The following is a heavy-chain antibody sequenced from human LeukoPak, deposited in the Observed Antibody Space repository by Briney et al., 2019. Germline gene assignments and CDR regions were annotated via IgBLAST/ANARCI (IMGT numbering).Heavy chain of an antibody. CDR3: ARDASLCADDY. Sequence: PGGSLRLSCAASGFTFSGYGMHWVRQAPGKGLEWVAVIWSNGITKHYADSVKGRFTISRDNSKSTLYLQMNSLTAEDTAIYYCARDASLCADDYWGQGTLVTVSS. V-gene: IGHV3-33*01. D-gene: IGHD3-16*01. CDR2: IWSNGITK. J-gene: IGHJ4*02. CDR1: GFTFSGYG.